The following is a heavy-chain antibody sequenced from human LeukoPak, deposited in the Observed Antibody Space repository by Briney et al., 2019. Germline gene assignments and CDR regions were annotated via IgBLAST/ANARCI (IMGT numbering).Heavy chain of an antibody. J-gene: IGHJ4*02. Sequence: GRSLRLSCAASGFTFSSYGMHWVRQAPGKGLEWVAVISYDGSNKYYADSVKGRFTISRDNSKNTLYLQMNSLRAEDTAVYYCAKDLRGAHLGCGYWGQGTLVTVSS. CDR1: GFTFSSYG. CDR3: AKDLRGAHLGCGY. D-gene: IGHD1-26*01. V-gene: IGHV3-30*18. CDR2: ISYDGSNK.